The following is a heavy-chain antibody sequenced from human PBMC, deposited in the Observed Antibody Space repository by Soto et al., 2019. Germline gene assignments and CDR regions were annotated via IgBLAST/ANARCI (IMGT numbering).Heavy chain of an antibody. CDR2: IYHAGST. J-gene: IGHJ4*02. V-gene: IGHV4-4*02. Sequence: QVQLQESGPRLVKPSGTLSLTCTVSGGSITNSNWWSWFRLPPAKGLEWIGDIYHAGSTKYNPSLGRRVTITVDTSNNQFALTLTSVTAADTAVYFCARGPPIVGNTTPLDSWGQGTLVTVSS. CDR1: GGSITNSNW. CDR3: ARGPPIVGNTTPLDS. D-gene: IGHD1-26*01.